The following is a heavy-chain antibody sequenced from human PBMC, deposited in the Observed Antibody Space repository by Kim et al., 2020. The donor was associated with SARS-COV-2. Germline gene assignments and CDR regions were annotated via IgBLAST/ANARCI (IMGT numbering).Heavy chain of an antibody. V-gene: IGHV4-34*01. J-gene: IGHJ4*02. Sequence: SLKSRVTISVDTSKNQFSLKLSSVTAADTAVYYCASESYYYDSSGPVFVVWGQGTLVTVSS. D-gene: IGHD3-22*01. CDR3: ASESYYYDSSGPVFVV.